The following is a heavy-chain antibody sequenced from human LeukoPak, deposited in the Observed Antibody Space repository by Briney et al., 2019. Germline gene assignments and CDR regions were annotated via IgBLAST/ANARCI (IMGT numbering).Heavy chain of an antibody. CDR3: ARGPHTGVNYYDSSGYYY. CDR1: GGSFSGYY. V-gene: IGHV4-34*01. Sequence: SETLSLTCAVYGGSFSGYYWRWLRQPPGKGLVWIGEINHSGSTNYNPSLKSRVTISVDTSKNQFSLKLSSVTAADTAVYYCARGPHTGVNYYDSSGYYYWGQGTLVTVSS. D-gene: IGHD3-22*01. J-gene: IGHJ4*02. CDR2: INHSGST.